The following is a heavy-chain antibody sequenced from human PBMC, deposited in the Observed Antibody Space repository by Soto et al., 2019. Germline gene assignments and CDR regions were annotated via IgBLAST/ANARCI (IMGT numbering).Heavy chain of an antibody. J-gene: IGHJ5*02. D-gene: IGHD4-4*01. Sequence: AETLSLTCTVSGGSISSYYWSWIRQPPGKGLEWIGYIYYSGSTNYNPSLKSRVTISVDTSKNPFSLKLSSVTAADTAVYYCARAGITVTTSRWFDPWGQGPLVTVS. CDR2: IYYSGST. CDR1: GGSISSYY. V-gene: IGHV4-59*01. CDR3: ARAGITVTTSRWFDP.